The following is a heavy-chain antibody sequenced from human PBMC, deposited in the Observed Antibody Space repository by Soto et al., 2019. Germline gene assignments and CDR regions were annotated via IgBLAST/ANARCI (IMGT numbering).Heavy chain of an antibody. Sequence: VQLVESGGGLVQPGGSLRLSCAVSGFTFSTFGMSWVRQPPGKGLEGVSMISGSGTTTYYPDSVKGRFTISRDNSRNTRYLQVNSLRAEDTAVYYCARHMWDLVETLVDTWGQGPRVTVSP. CDR1: GFTFSTFG. D-gene: IGHD1-26*01. V-gene: IGHV3-23*04. J-gene: IGHJ5*02. CDR2: ISGSGTTT. CDR3: ARHMWDLVETLVDT.